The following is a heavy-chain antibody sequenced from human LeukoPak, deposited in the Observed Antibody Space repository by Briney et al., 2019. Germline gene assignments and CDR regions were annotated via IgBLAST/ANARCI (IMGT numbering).Heavy chain of an antibody. CDR1: GFTFSSYS. D-gene: IGHD5-18*01. CDR2: ISSSSSYI. CDR3: ARVDTAIGVKWFDP. J-gene: IGHJ5*02. V-gene: IGHV3-21*01. Sequence: GGSLRLSCAASGFTFSSYSMNWVRQAPGKGLEWVSSISSSSSYIYYADSVKGRFTISRDNAKNSLYLQMNSLRAEDTAVYYCARVDTAIGVKWFDPWGQGTLVTVSS.